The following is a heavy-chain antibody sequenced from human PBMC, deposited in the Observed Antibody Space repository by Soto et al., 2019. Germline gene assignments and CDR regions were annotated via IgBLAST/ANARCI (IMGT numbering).Heavy chain of an antibody. CDR2: INTGNGNT. CDR3: ALLAMAGSY. Sequence: QVQLVQSGAEEKKPGASVKVSCKASGYTFSSYGMHWVRQAPGQSLEWMGWINTGNGNTGYSQKFQDRLTFTRDTYASTAYMELSSRRSEDTAVYYCALLAMAGSYWGQGTLVSVSS. CDR1: GYTFSSYG. V-gene: IGHV1-3*04. J-gene: IGHJ4*02. D-gene: IGHD6-19*01.